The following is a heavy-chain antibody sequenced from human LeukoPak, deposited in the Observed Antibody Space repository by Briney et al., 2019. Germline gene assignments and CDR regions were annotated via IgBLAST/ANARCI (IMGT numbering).Heavy chain of an antibody. CDR3: ARVTYRSPRYGSGSEHLQQ. V-gene: IGHV4-34*01. Sequence: PSETLSLTCAVYGGSFSGYYWSWIRQPAGKGLEWIGEINHSGSTNYNPSLKSRVTISVDTSKNQFSLKLSSVTAADTAVYCCARVTYRSPRYGSGSEHLQQWGQGTLVTVSS. CDR2: INHSGST. D-gene: IGHD3-10*01. J-gene: IGHJ1*01. CDR1: GGSFSGYY.